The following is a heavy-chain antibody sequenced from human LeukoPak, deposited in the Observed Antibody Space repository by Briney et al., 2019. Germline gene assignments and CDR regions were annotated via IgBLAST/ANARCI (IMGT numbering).Heavy chain of an antibody. J-gene: IGHJ4*02. D-gene: IGHD3-9*01. CDR1: GFTFSSYA. CDR2: ISGGGGST. Sequence: GGSLRLSCAASGFTFSSYAMSWVRQAPGKGLEWVSAISGGGGSTYYADSVRGRFTISRDNSKNTLYLQMNSLRAEDTAVYYCASIDILKQFDYWGQGTLVTVSS. CDR3: ASIDILKQFDY. V-gene: IGHV3-23*01.